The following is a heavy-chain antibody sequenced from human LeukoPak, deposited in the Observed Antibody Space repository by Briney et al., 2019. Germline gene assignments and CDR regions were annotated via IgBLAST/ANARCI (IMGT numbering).Heavy chain of an antibody. D-gene: IGHD3-22*01. CDR2: IWYDGSNK. V-gene: IGHV3-33*08. CDR3: ARELSPVVKYYFEY. J-gene: IGHJ4*02. CDR1: GFTFSSYG. Sequence: PGGSLRLSYAASGFTFSSYGIHWVRQAPGKGLEWVAVIWYDGSNKYYADSVKGRFTISRDNSKNTLYLQMNSLRAEDTALYYCARELSPVVKYYFEYWGQGTLVTVSP.